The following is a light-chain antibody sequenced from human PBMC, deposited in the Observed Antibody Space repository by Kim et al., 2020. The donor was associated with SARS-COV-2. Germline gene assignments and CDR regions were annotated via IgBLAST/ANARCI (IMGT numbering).Light chain of an antibody. CDR1: SGDIGNSNS. J-gene: IGLJ1*01. CDR3: CSTSNTLDYV. Sequence: GQSLTISCSGTSGDIGNSNSVSWYQQHTGEAPRLIIYDVRDRPSGVSARFSGSKSANMASLTISGLRSEDEADYYCCSTSNTLDYVFGSGTKVTVL. CDR2: DVR. V-gene: IGLV2-14*03.